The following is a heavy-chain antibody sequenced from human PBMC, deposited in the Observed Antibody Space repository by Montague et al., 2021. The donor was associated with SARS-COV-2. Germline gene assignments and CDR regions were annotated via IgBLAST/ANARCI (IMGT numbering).Heavy chain of an antibody. Sequence: SETLSLTCAVYGGSFSGNYWFWIRQSPGKGLEWIAESNDSGSAKYNFNSSLRSRVTISVDTSKSQFSLKLSSVSAADTGDCARSDPHALTLIGLCGKSASDYWGQGTLVTVSS. CDR3: SDPHALTLIGLCGKSASDY. V-gene: IGHV4-34*07. J-gene: IGHJ4*02. CDR1: GGSFSGNY. D-gene: IGHD2-21*02. CDR2: SNDSGSAKY.